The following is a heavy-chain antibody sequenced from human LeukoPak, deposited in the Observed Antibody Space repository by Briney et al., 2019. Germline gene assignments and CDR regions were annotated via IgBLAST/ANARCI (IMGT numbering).Heavy chain of an antibody. J-gene: IGHJ4*02. CDR2: INPDGSVT. V-gene: IGHV3-74*01. CDR1: GFTFSNAW. Sequence: GGSLRLSCAVSGFTFSNAWMSWVRQAPGKGLVWVSRINPDGSVTSYADSVKGRFTISRDNAMNTLYLQMNSLRAEDTAVYYCARVPRGSYSFDYWGQGTLVTVSS. D-gene: IGHD1-26*01. CDR3: ARVPRGSYSFDY.